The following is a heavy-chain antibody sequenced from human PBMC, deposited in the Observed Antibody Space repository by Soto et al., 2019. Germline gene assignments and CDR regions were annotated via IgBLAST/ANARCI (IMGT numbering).Heavy chain of an antibody. V-gene: IGHV3-30*18. J-gene: IGHJ4*02. CDR1: GFTFSSYG. D-gene: IGHD6-13*01. CDR2: ISYDGSDK. Sequence: HPGGSLRLSCTASGFTFSSYGMHWVRQAPGKGLEWVAVISYDGSDKYYADSVKGRFTISRDNSKNTLYLQMNSLRAEDTAVYYYAKDRSSSWSFDYWGQGTLVTVSS. CDR3: AKDRSSSWSFDY.